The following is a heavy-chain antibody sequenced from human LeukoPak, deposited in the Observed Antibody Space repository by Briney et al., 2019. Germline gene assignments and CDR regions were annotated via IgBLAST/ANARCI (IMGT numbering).Heavy chain of an antibody. J-gene: IGHJ4*02. CDR2: ISSASAYR. CDR1: GFTFSSYS. CDR3: TRGPTLIGVAGTWPLDD. D-gene: IGHD6-19*01. V-gene: IGHV3-21*01. Sequence: GGPVRLSCAASGFTFSSYSMHWVRQAPGKGLEWVSSISSASAYRYYADSVKGRFTISRDNAKNSLHLQMNSLRAEDSAVYYCTRGPTLIGVAGTWPLDDWGQGTLVTVSS.